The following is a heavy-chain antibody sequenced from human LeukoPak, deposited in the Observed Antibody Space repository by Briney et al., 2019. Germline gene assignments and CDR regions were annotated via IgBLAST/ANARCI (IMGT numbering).Heavy chain of an antibody. V-gene: IGHV4-61*01. CDR1: GDPITSGYY. Sequence: SETLSLTCSVTGDPITSGYYWGWIRQSPGKGLEWIGYIYYSGSTNYNPSLKSRVTISVDTSKNQFSLKLSSVTAADTAVYYCARVYYYYYMDVWGKGTTVTVSS. CDR3: ARVYYYYYMDV. J-gene: IGHJ6*03. CDR2: IYYSGST.